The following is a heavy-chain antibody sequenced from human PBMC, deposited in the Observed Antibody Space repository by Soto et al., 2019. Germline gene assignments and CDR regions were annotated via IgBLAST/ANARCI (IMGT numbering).Heavy chain of an antibody. CDR3: ATLADYFGSGSFPSYFDY. Sequence: ASVKVSCKASGYTFTSYYMHWVRQAPGQGLEWMGIINPSGGSTSYAQKFQGRVTMTKDTSTSTVYMELSSLRSEDTAVYYCATLADYFGSGSFPSYFDYWGQGTLVTVSS. D-gene: IGHD3-10*01. J-gene: IGHJ4*02. V-gene: IGHV1-46*01. CDR1: GYTFTSYY. CDR2: INPSGGST.